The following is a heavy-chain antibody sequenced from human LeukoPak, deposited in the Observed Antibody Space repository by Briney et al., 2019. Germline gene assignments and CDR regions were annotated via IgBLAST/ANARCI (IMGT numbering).Heavy chain of an antibody. CDR2: IYSGGST. V-gene: IGHV3-53*04. J-gene: IGHJ4*02. CDR3: ANSKVYCSGGSCYSHFDY. CDR1: GFTVSSNY. D-gene: IGHD2-15*01. Sequence: GGSLRLSCAASGFTVSSNYMSWVRQAPGKGLEWVSVIYSGGSTYYADSVKGRFTISRHNSKNTLYLQMNSLRAEDTAVYYCANSKVYCSGGSCYSHFDYWGQGTLVTVSS.